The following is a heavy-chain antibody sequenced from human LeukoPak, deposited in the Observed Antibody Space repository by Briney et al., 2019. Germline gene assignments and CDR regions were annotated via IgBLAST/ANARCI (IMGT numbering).Heavy chain of an antibody. V-gene: IGHV1-8*03. Sequence: ASVKVSCKASGYTFTSYDINWVRQATGQGLEWMGWVNPNSGNTGYAQKFQGRVTITRNTSISTAYMELSSLRSEDTAVYYCARVNRLGGFKTGGAFDIWGQGTMVTVSS. J-gene: IGHJ3*02. CDR2: VNPNSGNT. CDR3: ARVNRLGGFKTGGAFDI. D-gene: IGHD7-27*01. CDR1: GYTFTSYD.